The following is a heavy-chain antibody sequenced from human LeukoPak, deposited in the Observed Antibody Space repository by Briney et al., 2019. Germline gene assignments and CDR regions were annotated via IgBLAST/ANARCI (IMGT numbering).Heavy chain of an antibody. CDR3: AKCPYPNYGSGSYFAY. V-gene: IGHV3-23*01. Sequence: PEGSLRLSCAASGFTFSSYAMSWVRQAPGKGLEWVSAISGSGGSTYYADSVKGRFTISRDNSKNTLYLQMNSLRAEDTAVYYCAKCPYPNYGSGSYFAYWGQGTLVTVSS. J-gene: IGHJ4*02. D-gene: IGHD3-10*01. CDR1: GFTFSSYA. CDR2: ISGSGGST.